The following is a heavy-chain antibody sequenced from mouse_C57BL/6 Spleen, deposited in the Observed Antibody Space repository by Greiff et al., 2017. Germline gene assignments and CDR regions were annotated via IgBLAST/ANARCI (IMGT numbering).Heavy chain of an antibody. CDR1: GFTFSSYA. D-gene: IGHD2-4*01. Sequence: EVMLVESGGGLVKPGGSLKLSCAASGFTFSSYAMSWVRQTPEKRLEWVATISDGGSYTYYPDNVKGRFTISRDNAKNNLYLQMSHLKSEDTAMYYCARPYDYDAGYYFDYWGQGTTLTVSS. V-gene: IGHV5-4*03. CDR2: ISDGGSYT. J-gene: IGHJ2*01. CDR3: ARPYDYDAGYYFDY.